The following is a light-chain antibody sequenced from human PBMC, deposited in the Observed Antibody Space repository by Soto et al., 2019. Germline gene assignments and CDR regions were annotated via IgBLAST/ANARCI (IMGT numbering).Light chain of an antibody. CDR3: SSYAGSNNLVV. CDR1: SSDVGGYNY. CDR2: EVS. Sequence: VLTQPPSASGSPGQSVTISCTGTSSDVGGYNYVSWYQQHPGKAPKLMIYEVSKRPSGVPDRFSGSKSGNTASLTVSGLQAEDEADYYCSSYAGSNNLVVFGGGTQLTVL. J-gene: IGLJ2*01. V-gene: IGLV2-8*01.